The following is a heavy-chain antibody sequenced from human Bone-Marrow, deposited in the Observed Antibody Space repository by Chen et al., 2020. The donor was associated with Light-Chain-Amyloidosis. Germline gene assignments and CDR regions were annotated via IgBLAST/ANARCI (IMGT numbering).Heavy chain of an antibody. V-gene: IGHV1-18*01. CDR1: RYNFTRYS. J-gene: IGHJ4*02. CDR2: VKSYSNDT. CDR3: ARGLRERRTVFDF. D-gene: IGHD4-17*01. Sequence: QVQLVQSGAELKKPGASVKVSCKASRYNFTRYSFSWVRQAPGQVLEWMGWVKSYSNDTRGSQTFLDRVILTSDISTSTVYRGLSSLGSTDTAMYYCARGLRERRTVFDFWGQGTLVTVSS.